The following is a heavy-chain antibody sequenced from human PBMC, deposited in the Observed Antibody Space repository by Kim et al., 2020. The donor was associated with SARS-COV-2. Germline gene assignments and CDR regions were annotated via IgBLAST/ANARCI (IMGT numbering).Heavy chain of an antibody. Sequence: RDGSEIYYLHSVKGRFTISRDNAKNSLYLQMNSLRADDTAVYYCAREWGYWGQGTLVTVSS. V-gene: IGHV3-7*01. D-gene: IGHD1-26*01. CDR2: RDGSEI. J-gene: IGHJ4*02. CDR3: AREWGY.